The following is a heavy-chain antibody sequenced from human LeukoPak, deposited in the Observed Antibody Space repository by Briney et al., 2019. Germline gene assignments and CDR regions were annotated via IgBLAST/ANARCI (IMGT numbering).Heavy chain of an antibody. D-gene: IGHD5-24*01. J-gene: IGHJ3*02. CDR3: ARQLNAFDI. Sequence: SETLSLTCAVSGGSISSNYWGWIRQPRGKGLEWIGSIYHRGSTYYNPSLKSRVTISVDMSKNQFSLKLSSVTAADTAVYYCARQLNAFDIWGQGTMVTVSS. CDR1: GGSISSNY. CDR2: IYHRGST. V-gene: IGHV4-38-2*01.